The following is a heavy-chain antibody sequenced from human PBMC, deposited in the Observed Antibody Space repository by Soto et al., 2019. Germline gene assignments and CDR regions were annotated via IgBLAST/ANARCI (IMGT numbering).Heavy chain of an antibody. CDR3: ARVLGHQLVDY. Sequence: QVQLVQSGAEVKKPGASVKVSCKAFGYTFTSYGISWVRQAPGQGLEWMGWISAYNGNRNYAQKLQGRVTMTTDTSTSTAYRELRSLRSDDTAVYYCARVLGHQLVDYWGQGTLVTVSS. V-gene: IGHV1-18*01. J-gene: IGHJ4*02. D-gene: IGHD6-13*01. CDR1: GYTFTSYG. CDR2: ISAYNGNR.